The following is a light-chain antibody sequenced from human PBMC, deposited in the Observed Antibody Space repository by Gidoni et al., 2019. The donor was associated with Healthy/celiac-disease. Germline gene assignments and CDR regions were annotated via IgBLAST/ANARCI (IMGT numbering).Light chain of an antibody. CDR3: QSYDSSLSGSVV. CDR2: GNS. V-gene: IGLV1-40*01. Sequence: QSVLTQPPSVSGAPCQTVTISCTGSSSNIGAGYDVHWYQQLPGTAPKLLIYGNSNRPSGVPDRFSGSKSGTSASLAITGLQAEDEADYYCQSYDSSLSGSVVFGGGTKLTVL. CDR1: SSNIGAGYD. J-gene: IGLJ2*01.